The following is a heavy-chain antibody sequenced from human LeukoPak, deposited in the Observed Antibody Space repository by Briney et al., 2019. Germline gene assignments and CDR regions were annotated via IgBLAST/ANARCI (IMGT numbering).Heavy chain of an antibody. Sequence: ASVKVSCKASGYTFNSYYMHWVRQAPGQGLEWMGIINPSGGSTSYAQKFQGRVTMTRDMSTSTVYMELSSLRSEDTAVYYCARDFVNDYVWGSYRQAPWFDPWGQGTLVTVSS. CDR3: ARDFVNDYVWGSYRQAPWFDP. D-gene: IGHD3-16*02. V-gene: IGHV1-46*02. CDR1: GYTFNSYY. J-gene: IGHJ5*02. CDR2: INPSGGST.